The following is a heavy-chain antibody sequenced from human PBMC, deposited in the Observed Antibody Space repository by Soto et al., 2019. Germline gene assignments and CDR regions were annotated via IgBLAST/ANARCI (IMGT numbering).Heavy chain of an antibody. CDR1: GFTFRSYS. CDR3: ARSPYYDSGRLVGYYNMDV. CDR2: ISSTGSTM. V-gene: IGHV3-48*02. J-gene: IGHJ6*02. D-gene: IGHD3-10*01. Sequence: GESLKISCAASGFTFRSYSMNWVRQAPGPGLEWVSYISSTGSTMYYADSVKGRFTISRDNAENSLYLQMNSLRDEDTAVYYCARSPYYDSGRLVGYYNMDVWGQGTTVTVSS.